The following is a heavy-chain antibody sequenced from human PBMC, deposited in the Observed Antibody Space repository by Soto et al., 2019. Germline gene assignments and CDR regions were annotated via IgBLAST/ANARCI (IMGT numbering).Heavy chain of an antibody. CDR2: MNPNSGNT. V-gene: IGHV1-8*02. CDR1: GGTFSSYA. Sequence: QVQLVQSGAEVKKPGSSVKVSCKASGGTFSSYAINWVRQATGQGLEWMGWMNPNSGNTGYAQKFQGRVTMTRNTSISTAYMELSSLRSEDTAVYYCARGMDYYYGMDVWGQGTTVTVSS. J-gene: IGHJ6*02. CDR3: ARGMDYYYGMDV.